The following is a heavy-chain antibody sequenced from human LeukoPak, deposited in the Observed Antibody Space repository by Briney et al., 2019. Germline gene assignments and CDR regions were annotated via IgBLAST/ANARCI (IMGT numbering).Heavy chain of an antibody. CDR1: GYTFTSYG. D-gene: IGHD2-2*02. CDR2: ISAYNGNT. CDR3: ARVPATAIVYYFDY. J-gene: IGHJ4*02. V-gene: IGHV1-18*01. Sequence: ASVKVSCKASGYTFTSYGISWVRQAPGQGLEWMGWISAYNGNTNYAQKLQGRVTMTTDTSTNTAYMELRSLRSDDTAVYYCARVPATAIVYYFDYWGQGTLVTVSS.